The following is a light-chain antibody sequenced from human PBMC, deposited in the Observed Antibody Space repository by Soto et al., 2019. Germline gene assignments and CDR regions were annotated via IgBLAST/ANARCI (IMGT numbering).Light chain of an antibody. V-gene: IGKV1-5*03. CDR2: KAS. Sequence: DIQMTQSPSTLSASVGDRVTITCRASQSISSWLAWYQQKPGKAPKLLIYKASSLESGVPSRFSGSGSGTELTLTLSSLQPDDFATYYCQQYNSYSYTFGQGTKLEIK. CDR3: QQYNSYSYT. J-gene: IGKJ2*01. CDR1: QSISSW.